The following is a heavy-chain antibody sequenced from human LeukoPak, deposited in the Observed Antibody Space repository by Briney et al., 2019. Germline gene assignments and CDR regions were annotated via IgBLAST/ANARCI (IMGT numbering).Heavy chain of an antibody. V-gene: IGHV4-59*12. CDR3: TRGGYATRQGFDY. CDR2: IYYSGST. CDR1: GGSISSYY. J-gene: IGHJ4*02. D-gene: IGHD5-12*01. Sequence: SETLSLTCTVSGGSISSYYWSWIRQPPGKGLEWIGYIYYSGSTNYNPSLQSRVTISVDTSKNQFSLKLSSVTAADTAVYYCTRGGYATRQGFDYWGQGTVVTVSS.